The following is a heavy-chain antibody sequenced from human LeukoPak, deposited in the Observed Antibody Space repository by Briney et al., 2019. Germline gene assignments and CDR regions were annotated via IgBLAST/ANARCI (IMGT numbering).Heavy chain of an antibody. J-gene: IGHJ4*02. CDR3: ARLASGDLDD. CDR1: GYNFTSYW. CDR2: YDPRDSYT. Sequence: GEFLKISCNGSGYNFTSYWISWGRQMPGEGVEWRGRYDPRDSYTNYSLSFQGHVTISADKSISTAYLQWSSLKASDTDMYYCARLASGDLDDWGQGTMVTVSS. V-gene: IGHV5-10-1*01. D-gene: IGHD4-17*01.